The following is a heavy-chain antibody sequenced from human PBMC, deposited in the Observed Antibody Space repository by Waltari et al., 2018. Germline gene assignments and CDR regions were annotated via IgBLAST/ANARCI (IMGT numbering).Heavy chain of an antibody. Sequence: QVQLVESGGGVVQPGTSVRLSCAASGFTFSSYGMHWGGQAPGKGLHWVAVISYDGSAKYYADSVHGRFIISRDNSENTLYLQMNSLTAEDTAVDYCAKQESGSYFEYWGQGTLVTVSS. CDR2: ISYDGSAK. J-gene: IGHJ4*02. CDR3: AKQESGSYFEY. CDR1: GFTFSSYG. V-gene: IGHV3-30*18. D-gene: IGHD1-26*01.